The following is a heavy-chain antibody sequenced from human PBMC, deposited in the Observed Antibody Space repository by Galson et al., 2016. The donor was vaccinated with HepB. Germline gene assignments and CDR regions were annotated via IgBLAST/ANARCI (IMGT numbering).Heavy chain of an antibody. Sequence: SETLSLTCAVSGASISDSNWWTWVRQVPEKGLEWIGEIYHTGTSNNNPFLSSRFTLSVDKSRNEFSLNVTSVTAADTAVHYCARASIIPGARMIFDPWGQGTLVTVSS. CDR3: ARASIIPGARMIFDP. CDR2: IYHTGTS. V-gene: IGHV4-4*02. CDR1: GASISDSNW. D-gene: IGHD2-2*01. J-gene: IGHJ5*02.